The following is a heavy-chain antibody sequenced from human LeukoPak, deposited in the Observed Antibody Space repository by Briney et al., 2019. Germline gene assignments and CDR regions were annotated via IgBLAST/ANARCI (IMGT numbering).Heavy chain of an antibody. CDR2: LHADGVEQ. CDR1: GFSLSGYW. J-gene: IGHJ4*02. V-gene: IGHV3-7*01. CDR3: ARGGYSFDY. Sequence: GGSLRLSCAASGFSLSGYWMTWVRQAPGKGLEWVAKLHADGVEQNYVDSVTGRFTMSRDNAKNSLDLQMNSLRVEDTAVYYCARGGYSFDYLGQGTLVAVSS. D-gene: IGHD5-18*01.